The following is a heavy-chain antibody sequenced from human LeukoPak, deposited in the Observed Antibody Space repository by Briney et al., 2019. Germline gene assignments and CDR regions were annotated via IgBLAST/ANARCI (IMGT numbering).Heavy chain of an antibody. Sequence: GGSLRLSCAASGFTFSSYAMSWVRQAPGKGLEWVSAISGSGGSTYYADSVKGRFTISRDNSKNTLYLQMNSLRAEDTAVYYCAKSRTSYYYDSSGFNDAFDIWGQGTMVTVSS. D-gene: IGHD3-22*01. V-gene: IGHV3-23*01. CDR2: ISGSGGST. CDR1: GFTFSSYA. J-gene: IGHJ3*02. CDR3: AKSRTSYYYDSSGFNDAFDI.